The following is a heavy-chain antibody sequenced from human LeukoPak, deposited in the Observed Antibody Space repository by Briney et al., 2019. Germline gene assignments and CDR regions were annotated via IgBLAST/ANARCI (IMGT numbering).Heavy chain of an antibody. V-gene: IGHV1-2*02. CDR3: AREITIFGVVIKGYYMDV. CDR2: INPNSGGT. CDR1: GYTFTGYY. D-gene: IGHD3-3*01. J-gene: IGHJ6*03. Sequence: ASVKVSCKASGYTFTGYYMHWVRQAPGQGLEWMGWINPNSGGTNYAQKFQGRVTMTRDTSISTAYMELSRLRSDDTAVYYCAREITIFGVVIKGYYMDVWGKGTTVTVSS.